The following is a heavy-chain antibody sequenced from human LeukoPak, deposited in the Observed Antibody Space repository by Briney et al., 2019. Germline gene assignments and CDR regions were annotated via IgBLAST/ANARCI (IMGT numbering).Heavy chain of an antibody. D-gene: IGHD4-17*01. CDR1: GGSINSSSYY. Sequence: KSSETLSLTCTVSGGSINSSSYYWGWVRQPPGKGLEWIGSMYYRGSTYYNPSLKSRVTISVDTSKNQFSLKLSSVTAADTAVYYCAGTDYGAEDDAFDIWGQGTMVTVSS. CDR2: MYYRGST. CDR3: AGTDYGAEDDAFDI. J-gene: IGHJ3*02. V-gene: IGHV4-39*07.